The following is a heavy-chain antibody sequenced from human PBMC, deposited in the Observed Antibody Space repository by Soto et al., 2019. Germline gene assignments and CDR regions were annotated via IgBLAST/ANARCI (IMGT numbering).Heavy chain of an antibody. J-gene: IGHJ4*02. Sequence: QVQLQESGPGLVKPSETLSLTCTVSGGSVSSGSYYWSWIRQPPGKGLEWIGEINHSGSTNYNPSLKSRVTISVDTSKNQFSLKLSSVTAADTAVYYCARRSEDGYNRPAIDYWGQGTLVTVSS. CDR1: GGSVSSGSYY. CDR3: ARRSEDGYNRPAIDY. V-gene: IGHV4-61*01. D-gene: IGHD5-12*01. CDR2: INHSGST.